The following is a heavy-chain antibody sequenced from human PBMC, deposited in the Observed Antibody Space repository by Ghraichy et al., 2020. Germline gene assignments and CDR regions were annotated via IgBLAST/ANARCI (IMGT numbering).Heavy chain of an antibody. J-gene: IGHJ5*02. D-gene: IGHD2-15*01. CDR3: ARDLVPDGYCSGGSCYNWFDP. CDR1: GFTFSSYS. V-gene: IGHV3-21*01. CDR2: ISSSSSYI. Sequence: GGSLRLSCAASGFTFSSYSMNWVRQAPGKGLEWVSSISSSSSYIYYADSVKGRFTISRDNAKNSLYLQMNSLRAEDTAVYYCARDLVPDGYCSGGSCYNWFDPWGQGTLVTVSS.